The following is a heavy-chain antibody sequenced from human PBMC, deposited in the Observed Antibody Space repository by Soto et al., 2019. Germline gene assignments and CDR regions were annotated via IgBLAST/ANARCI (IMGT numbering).Heavy chain of an antibody. D-gene: IGHD6-19*01. CDR1: GFTFSTYS. V-gene: IGHV3-48*01. CDR2: ISSSSTI. CDR3: ARERGSGWTFDY. Sequence: GGSLRLSCAASGFTFSTYSMNWVRQAPGKGLEWVSSISSSSTIYYADSVKGRFTISRDNVQNSLYLQMHSLRAEDTAVYYCARERGSGWTFDYWGQGALVTVSS. J-gene: IGHJ4*02.